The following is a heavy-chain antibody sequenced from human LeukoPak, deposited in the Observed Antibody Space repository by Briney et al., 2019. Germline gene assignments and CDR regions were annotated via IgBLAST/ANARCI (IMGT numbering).Heavy chain of an antibody. Sequence: GGSLRLSCAASGFTFSSYEMNWVRQAPGKGLEWVSYISSSGSTIYYADSMKGRFTISRDNAKNSLYLQMNSLRAEDTAVYYCARDLANYYYYYMDVWGKGTTVTVSS. CDR2: ISSSGSTI. D-gene: IGHD2-21*01. CDR3: ARDLANYYYYYMDV. J-gene: IGHJ6*03. CDR1: GFTFSSYE. V-gene: IGHV3-48*03.